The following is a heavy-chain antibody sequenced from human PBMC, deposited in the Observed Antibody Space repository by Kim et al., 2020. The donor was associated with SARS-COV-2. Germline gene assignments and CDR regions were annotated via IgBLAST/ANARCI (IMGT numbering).Heavy chain of an antibody. D-gene: IGHD2-21*02. CDR2: ISSSGSTI. J-gene: IGHJ3*02. CDR3: ARSVVTKSDAFDI. V-gene: IGHV3-11*01. Sequence: GGSLRLSCAASGFTFSDYYMSWIRQAPGKGLEWVSYISSSGSTIYYADSVKGRFTISRDNAKNSLYLQMNSLRAEDTAVYYCARSVVTKSDAFDIWGQGTMVTVSS. CDR1: GFTFSDYY.